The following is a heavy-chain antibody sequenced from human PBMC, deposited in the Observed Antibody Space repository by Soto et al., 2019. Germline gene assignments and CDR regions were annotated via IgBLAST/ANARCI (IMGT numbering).Heavy chain of an antibody. V-gene: IGHV4-34*01. CDR3: ARGVEVDFWSGYPYYYYYYMDV. CDR2: INHSGST. J-gene: IGHJ6*03. Sequence: SETLSLTCAVYGGSFSGYYWSWIRQPPGKGLEWIGEINHSGSTNYNPSLKSRVTISVDTSKNQFSLKLSSVTAADTAVYYCARGVEVDFWSGYPYYYYYYMDVWGKGTTVTVSS. D-gene: IGHD3-3*01. CDR1: GGSFSGYY.